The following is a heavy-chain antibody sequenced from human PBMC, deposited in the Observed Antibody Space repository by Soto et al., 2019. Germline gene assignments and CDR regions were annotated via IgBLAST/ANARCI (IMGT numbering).Heavy chain of an antibody. V-gene: IGHV3-33*01. J-gene: IGHJ6*02. CDR1: GFTFSSYG. Sequence: GGSLRLSCAASGFTFSSYGMHWVRQSPGKGLEWVAVIWYDGSNKYYADSVKGRFTISRDNSKNTLYLQMNSLRAEDTAVYYCARGTDIVVVVAATDPTYGMDVWGQGTTVTVSS. D-gene: IGHD2-15*01. CDR3: ARGTDIVVVVAATDPTYGMDV. CDR2: IWYDGSNK.